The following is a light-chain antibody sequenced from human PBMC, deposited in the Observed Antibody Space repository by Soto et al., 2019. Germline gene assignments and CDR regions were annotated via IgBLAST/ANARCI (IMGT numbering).Light chain of an antibody. CDR2: DAS. V-gene: IGKV3-20*01. CDR3: QQYGSSGT. Sequence: EIVLTQSPATLALSPGERATLSYRASQSVSSYLAWYQQKPGQAPMLLIYDASNRATGIPDRFSGSGAGTDFTLTISRLEPEDFAVYYCQQYGSSGTCGQGTKV. CDR1: QSVSSY. J-gene: IGKJ1*01.